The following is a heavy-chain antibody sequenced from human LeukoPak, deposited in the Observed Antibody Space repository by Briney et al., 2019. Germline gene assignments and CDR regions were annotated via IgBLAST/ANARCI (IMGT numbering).Heavy chain of an antibody. D-gene: IGHD3-22*01. J-gene: IGHJ4*02. CDR1: GFTFSSYA. V-gene: IGHV3-23*01. CDR3: AKRAYDSSGYNFDY. Sequence: PGGSLRLSCAASGFTFSSYAMSWVRQAPGKGLEWVSGISGSGGSTYYADPVKGRFTISRDNSKNTLYVQMNSLRAEDTAVYYCAKRAYDSSGYNFDYWGQGTLVTVSS. CDR2: ISGSGGST.